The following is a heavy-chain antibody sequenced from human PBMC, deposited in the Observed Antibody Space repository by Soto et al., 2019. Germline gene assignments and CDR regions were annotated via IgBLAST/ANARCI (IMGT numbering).Heavy chain of an antibody. J-gene: IGHJ5*02. CDR3: ARDSGAAGGPYPNWSDP. D-gene: IGHD6-13*01. CDR1: GGSISSYY. Sequence: SETLSLTCTVSGGSISSYYWSWIRQPPGKGLEWIGYIYYSGSTNYNPSLKSRVTISVDTSKNQFSLKLSSVTAADTAVYYCARDSGAAGGPYPNWSDPWGQGTLVTVSS. V-gene: IGHV4-59*01. CDR2: IYYSGST.